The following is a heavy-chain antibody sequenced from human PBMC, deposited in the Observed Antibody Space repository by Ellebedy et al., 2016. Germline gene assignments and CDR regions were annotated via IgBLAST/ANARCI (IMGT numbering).Heavy chain of an antibody. J-gene: IGHJ4*02. D-gene: IGHD6-19*01. V-gene: IGHV3-23*01. Sequence: GGSLRLSXEGSGFFFSSYAMAWVRQTPGKGLLWVSSITDTAAQSFYADSVKGRFIVSRDNSRDTPYLHMTNLRAEDTAVYFCAKSDQSSGYDFWGQGTLVTVSS. CDR3: AKSDQSSGYDF. CDR2: ITDTAAQS. CDR1: GFFFSSYA.